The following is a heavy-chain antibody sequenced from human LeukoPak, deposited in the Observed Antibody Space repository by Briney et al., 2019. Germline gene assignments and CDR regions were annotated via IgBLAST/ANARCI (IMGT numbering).Heavy chain of an antibody. CDR2: IHYSGST. V-gene: IGHV4-59*02. Sequence: PSETLSLTCTVSGGSVDTYYWSWIRQPLGEGLDWIGYIHYSGSTNYNPSLKSRVSISVDTSKNLFSLKLNSVTAADTAVYYCARDIGDDYTNWFDPWGQGTLVTVSS. D-gene: IGHD5-24*01. CDR1: GGSVDTYY. J-gene: IGHJ5*02. CDR3: ARDIGDDYTNWFDP.